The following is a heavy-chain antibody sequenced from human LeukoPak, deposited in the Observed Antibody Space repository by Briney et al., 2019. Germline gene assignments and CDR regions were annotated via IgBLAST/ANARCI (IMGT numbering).Heavy chain of an antibody. J-gene: IGHJ2*01. CDR2: IKQDGSQQ. CDR1: GFIFGDYW. V-gene: IGHV3-7*01. Sequence: GGSLRLSCAVSGFIFGDYWMTWVRQAPGKGLEWVANIKQDGSQQYYVDSVKGRFTISRDNAKNSLYLQMNSLRAEDTAVYFCARANFDLWGRGTLVTVSS. CDR3: ARANFDL.